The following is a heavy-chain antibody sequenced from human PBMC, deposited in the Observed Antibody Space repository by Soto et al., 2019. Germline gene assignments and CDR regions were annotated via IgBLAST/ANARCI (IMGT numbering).Heavy chain of an antibody. V-gene: IGHV3-30*04. CDR2: ISYDGSNK. CDR1: GFAFSRYA. J-gene: IGHJ4*02. D-gene: IGHD2-21*02. CDR3: AKGKRAVVVTAPFDY. Sequence: GGSLRLSCAASGFAFSRYAMHWVRQAPGKDLEWVAVISYDGSNKYYADSVKGRFTISRDNSKNTLYLQMNSLRAEDTAVYYCAKGKRAVVVTAPFDYWGQGTLVTVSS.